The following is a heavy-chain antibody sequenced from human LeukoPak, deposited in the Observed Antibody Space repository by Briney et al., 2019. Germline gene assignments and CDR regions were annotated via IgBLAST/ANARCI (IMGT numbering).Heavy chain of an antibody. J-gene: IGHJ5*02. V-gene: IGHV4-4*09. Sequence: SETLSLTCTVSGGSISSYYWSWIRQPPGKGLEWIGYIYTSGSTNYNPSLKSRVTISVDTSKNQFSLNLRSVTAADTAVYYCARRTYYGSGGFDPWGQGTLVTVSS. CDR3: ARRTYYGSGGFDP. D-gene: IGHD3-10*01. CDR2: IYTSGST. CDR1: GGSISSYY.